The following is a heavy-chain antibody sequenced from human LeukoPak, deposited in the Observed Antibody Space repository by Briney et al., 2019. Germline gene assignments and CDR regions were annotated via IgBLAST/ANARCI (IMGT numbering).Heavy chain of an antibody. J-gene: IGHJ4*02. CDR2: INHSGST. Sequence: SETLSLTCAVYGGSFSGYYWSWIRQPPGQGLEWIGEINHSGSTNYNPSLKSRVTISVDTSKNQFSLKLSSVTAADTAVYYCARAVADLDYWGQGTLVTVSS. CDR3: ARAVADLDY. V-gene: IGHV4-34*01. CDR1: GGSFSGYY. D-gene: IGHD4-23*01.